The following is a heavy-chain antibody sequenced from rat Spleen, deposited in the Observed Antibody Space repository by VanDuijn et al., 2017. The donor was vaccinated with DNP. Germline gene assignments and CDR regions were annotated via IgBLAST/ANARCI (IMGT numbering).Heavy chain of an antibody. D-gene: IGHD1-4*01. J-gene: IGHJ3*01. CDR2: ISYDGSST. V-gene: IGHV5-29*01. Sequence: EVQLVESGGGLVQPGRSLKLSCAASGFTFSNYGMAWVRQAPTKGLEWVATISYDGSSTYYRDSVKGRFTISRDNAKSTLYLQMDSLRSEDTATYYCARHRPGYNWFAYWGQGTLVTVSS. CDR3: ARHRPGYNWFAY. CDR1: GFTFSNYG.